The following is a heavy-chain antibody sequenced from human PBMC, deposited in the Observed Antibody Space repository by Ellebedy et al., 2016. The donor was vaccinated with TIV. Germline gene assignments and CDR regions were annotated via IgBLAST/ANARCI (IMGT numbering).Heavy chain of an antibody. J-gene: IGHJ3*02. CDR1: GYTFTSYG. CDR2: ISAYNGNT. D-gene: IGHD6-13*01. Sequence: ASVKVSCKASGYTFTSYGISWVRQAPGQGLEWMGWISAYNGNTNYAQKLQGRVTMTTDTSTSTAYMELRSLRSEDTAVYYCARGSSSRWYVAFDIWGQGTMVTVSS. CDR3: ARGSSSRWYVAFDI. V-gene: IGHV1-18*04.